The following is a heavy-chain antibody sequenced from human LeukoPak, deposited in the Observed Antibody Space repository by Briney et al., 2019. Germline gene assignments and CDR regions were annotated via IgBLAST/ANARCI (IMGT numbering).Heavy chain of an antibody. CDR3: ARVVAAAQGAFDI. CDR1: GGSISSYY. D-gene: IGHD6-13*01. CDR2: IYYSGST. V-gene: IGHV4-59*12. Sequence: SETLSLTCTVSGGSISSYYWSWIRQPPGKGLEWIGYIYYSGSTNYNPSLKSRVTISVDTSKNQSSLKLSSVTAADTAVYYCARVVAAAQGAFDIWGQGTMVTVSS. J-gene: IGHJ3*02.